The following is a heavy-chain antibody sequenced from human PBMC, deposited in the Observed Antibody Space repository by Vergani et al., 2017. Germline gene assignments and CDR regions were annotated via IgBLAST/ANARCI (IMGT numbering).Heavy chain of an antibody. CDR1: GGTFSSNS. Sequence: QGQLAQSGAEVKKPGSSVKVSCKASGGTFSSNSISWVRQAPGQGLEWMGRIIPIFGTTSYAQKFQGRVTILADDSTSTAYMKLSSLRSEDTAVYYCARSSGYYSYYFDFWCQETLVTVSS. CDR3: ARSSGYYSYYFDF. J-gene: IGHJ4*02. V-gene: IGHV1-69*13. D-gene: IGHD3-22*01. CDR2: IIPIFGTT.